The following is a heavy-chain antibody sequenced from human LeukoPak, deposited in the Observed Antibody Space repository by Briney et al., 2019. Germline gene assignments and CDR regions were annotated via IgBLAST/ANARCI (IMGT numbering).Heavy chain of an antibody. V-gene: IGHV1-2*06. Sequence: ASVKVSCKASGYTFTGYYMHWVRQAPGQGLEWMGRINPNSGGTNYAQKFLGRVTMTRDTSISTAYMELSRLRSDDTAVYYCARVPMASYFDYWGQGTLVTVSS. D-gene: IGHD5-24*01. CDR2: INPNSGGT. J-gene: IGHJ4*02. CDR1: GYTFTGYY. CDR3: ARVPMASYFDY.